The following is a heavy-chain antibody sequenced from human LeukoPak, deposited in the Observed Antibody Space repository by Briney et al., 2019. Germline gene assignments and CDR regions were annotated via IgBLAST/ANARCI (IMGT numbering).Heavy chain of an antibody. Sequence: ETFSLTCGVSGGSISNTNWWSWLRQPPGQGLEWIGEISLTGLTHYNPSLESRVTVSLDKSKNQLSLNLTSVTAADTAVYYCSRENGAFSPFGYWGQGPLVS. CDR1: GGSISNTNW. D-gene: IGHD2-8*01. V-gene: IGHV4-4*02. J-gene: IGHJ4*02. CDR3: SRENGAFSPFGY. CDR2: ISLTGLT.